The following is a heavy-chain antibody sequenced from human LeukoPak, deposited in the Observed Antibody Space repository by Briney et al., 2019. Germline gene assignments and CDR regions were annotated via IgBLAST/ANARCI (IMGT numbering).Heavy chain of an antibody. CDR2: IRTKSDGETV. V-gene: IGHV3-15*01. J-gene: IGHJ4*02. D-gene: IGHD3-16*01. CDR3: ATPALGRRLYYYDY. Sequence: GGSLRLSCAASGFMFSSNWMSWVRQAPGKGLEWVGRIRTKSDGETVDYAAPVKGRFTISRDDSKNTLFLQMNSLKTEDTAVYYCATPALGRRLYYYDYWGQGTLVTVSP. CDR1: GFMFSSNW.